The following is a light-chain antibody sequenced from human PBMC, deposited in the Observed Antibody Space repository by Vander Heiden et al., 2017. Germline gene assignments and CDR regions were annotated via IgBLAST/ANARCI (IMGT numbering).Light chain of an antibody. CDR2: AAS. J-gene: IGKJ5*01. V-gene: IGKV1-39*01. Sequence: DIQMPQPPSSLSASVGDRVTITCRASQSISSYLNWYQQKPGKAPKLLIYAASSLQSGIPSRFSGSGSGTDFTLTISSLQPEDFATYYCQQSYSTPRITFGQGTRLEIK. CDR1: QSISSY. CDR3: QQSYSTPRIT.